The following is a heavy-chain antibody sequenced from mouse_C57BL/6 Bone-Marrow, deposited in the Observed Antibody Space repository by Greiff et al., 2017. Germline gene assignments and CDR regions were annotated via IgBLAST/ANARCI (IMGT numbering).Heavy chain of an antibody. CDR2: INPSSGYT. V-gene: IGHV1-7*01. Sequence: QVQLQQSGAALAKPGASVQLSCTASGYTFTSYWMHWVKQRPGQGLEWIGYINPSSGYTKYNQTFKDKATLTAEKSSSTAYMQLSSLTYEDSAVYYCARGGTTVKFAYWGQGTLVTVSA. J-gene: IGHJ3*01. D-gene: IGHD1-1*01. CDR1: GYTFTSYW. CDR3: ARGGTTVKFAY.